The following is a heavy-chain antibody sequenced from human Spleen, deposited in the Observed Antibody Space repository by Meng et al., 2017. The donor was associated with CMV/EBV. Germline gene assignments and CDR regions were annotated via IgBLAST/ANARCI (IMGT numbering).Heavy chain of an antibody. CDR3: ARDYRGYCSSTSCYAARARPHDAFDI. Sequence: ASVKVSCKASGYTFTGYYMHWVRQAPGQGLEWMGWINPNSGGTNYAQKFQGRVTMTRDTSMLRSDDTAVYYCARDYRGYCSSTSCYAARARPHDAFDIWGQGTMVTVSS. CDR2: INPNSGGT. J-gene: IGHJ3*02. V-gene: IGHV1-2*02. D-gene: IGHD2-2*01. CDR1: GYTFTGYY.